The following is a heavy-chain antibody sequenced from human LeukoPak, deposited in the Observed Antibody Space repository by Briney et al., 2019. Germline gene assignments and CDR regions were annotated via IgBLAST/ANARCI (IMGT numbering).Heavy chain of an antibody. V-gene: IGHV3-48*04. CDR2: ISSSGSTI. Sequence: GGSLRLSCAASGSTFSSYSMNWVRQAPGKGLEWVSYISSSGSTIYYADSVKGRFTISRDNAKNSLYLQMNSLRAEDTAVYYCARAGSEPFVDLDYWGQGTLVTVSS. J-gene: IGHJ4*02. D-gene: IGHD1-14*01. CDR1: GSTFSSYS. CDR3: ARAGSEPFVDLDY.